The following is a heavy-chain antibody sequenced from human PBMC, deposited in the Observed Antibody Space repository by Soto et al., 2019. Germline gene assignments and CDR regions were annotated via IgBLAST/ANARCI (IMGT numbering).Heavy chain of an antibody. J-gene: IGHJ6*02. CDR1: GFVFSTYS. D-gene: IGHD6-19*01. V-gene: IGHV3-48*02. CDR2: ISSTSGTI. CDR3: ANQKIRFSVAGTLYGLGV. Sequence: GGSLRLSCEASGFVFSTYSMNWVRQAPGKGLEWISYISSTSGTIYYADSVKGRFTIFRDNAKNSLFLQMNGLRDDDTAVYYCANQKIRFSVAGTLYGLGVWGQGTTVTVSS.